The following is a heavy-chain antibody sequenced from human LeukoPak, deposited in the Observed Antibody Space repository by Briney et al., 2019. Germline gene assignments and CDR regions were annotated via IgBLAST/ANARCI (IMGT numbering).Heavy chain of an antibody. CDR3: ARVGRPYSSSSHFDY. CDR2: ISYDGSDK. V-gene: IGHV3-30*03. D-gene: IGHD6-6*01. CDR1: AFTFSSYC. J-gene: IGHJ4*02. Sequence: AGGSLRLSCAASAFTFSSYCMHWVRQAPGKGLEWVAVISYDGSDKYYADSVKGRFTISRDNSKNTVYLQMNNLRGDDTAVYYCARVGRPYSSSSHFDYWGQGTLVTVSS.